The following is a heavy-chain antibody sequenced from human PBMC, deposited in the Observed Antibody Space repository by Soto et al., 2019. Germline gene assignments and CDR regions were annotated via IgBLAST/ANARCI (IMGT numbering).Heavy chain of an antibody. J-gene: IGHJ4*02. Sequence: HPGGSLRLSCAASGFTFSSYAMSWVRQAPGKGLEWVSAISGSGGSTYYADSVKGRFTISRDNSKNTLYLQMNSLRAEDTAVYYCANEDLPGPPGGSYFDYWGQGTLVTVSS. CDR3: ANEDLPGPPGGSYFDY. V-gene: IGHV3-23*01. CDR2: ISGSGGST. CDR1: GFTFSSYA. D-gene: IGHD5-12*01.